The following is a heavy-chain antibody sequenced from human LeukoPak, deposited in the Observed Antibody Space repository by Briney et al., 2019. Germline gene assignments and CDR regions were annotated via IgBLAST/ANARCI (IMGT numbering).Heavy chain of an antibody. CDR1: GDSISSGGYS. CDR3: ARDSVYSGSSLDY. D-gene: IGHD1-26*01. Sequence: KSSETLSLTCAVSGDSISSGGYSWSWIRQPPGKGLEWIGYIYYSGSTYYNPSLKSRVTISVDTSKNQFSLKLSSVTAADTAVYYCARDSVYSGSSLDYWGQGALVTVSS. CDR2: IYYSGST. V-gene: IGHV4-30-4*07. J-gene: IGHJ4*02.